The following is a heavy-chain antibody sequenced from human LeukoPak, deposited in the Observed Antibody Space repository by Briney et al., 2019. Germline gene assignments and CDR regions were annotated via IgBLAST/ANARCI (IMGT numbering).Heavy chain of an antibody. CDR1: GYTFTGYY. V-gene: IGHV1-2*02. CDR2: INPNSGGT. CDR3: AREPRRGHWFDP. Sequence: VSVKVSCKASGYTFTGYYMHWVRQAPGQGLEWMGWINPNSGGTNYAQKFQGRVTMTRDTSISTAYMELSRLRSDDTAVYYCAREPRRGHWFDPWGQGTLVTVSS. J-gene: IGHJ5*02.